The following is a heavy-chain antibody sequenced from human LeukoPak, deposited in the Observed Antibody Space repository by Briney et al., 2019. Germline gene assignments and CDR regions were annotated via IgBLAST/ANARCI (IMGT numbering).Heavy chain of an antibody. CDR1: GFTFSSYG. D-gene: IGHD2-2*01. J-gene: IGHJ6*03. CDR2: IRYDGSNK. CDR3: AKTKPVPAAGYYYYYMDV. V-gene: IGHV3-30*02. Sequence: GGSLRLSCAASGFTFSSYGMHWVRQAPGKGREWVAFIRYDGSNKYYADSVKGRFTISRDNSKNTLYLQMNSLRAEDTAVYYCAKTKPVPAAGYYYYYMDVWGKGTTVTVSS.